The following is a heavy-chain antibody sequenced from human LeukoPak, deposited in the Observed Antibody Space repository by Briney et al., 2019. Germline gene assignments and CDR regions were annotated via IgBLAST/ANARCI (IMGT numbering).Heavy chain of an antibody. CDR1: GGSISTYY. V-gene: IGHV4-59*08. CDR2: IYYSGST. Sequence: KPSETLSLTCTVSGGSISTYYRNWIRQPPGKGLEWIGYIYYSGSTYYNPSLKSRVTISVDTSKNQFSLKLSSVTAADTAVYYCARYGTYSYYYYYMDVWGKGTTVTVSS. CDR3: ARYGTYSYYYYYMDV. D-gene: IGHD1-26*01. J-gene: IGHJ6*03.